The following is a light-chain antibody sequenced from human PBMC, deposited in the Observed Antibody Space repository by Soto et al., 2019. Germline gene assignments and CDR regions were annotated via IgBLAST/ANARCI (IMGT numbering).Light chain of an antibody. CDR1: QSISSW. J-gene: IGKJ1*01. Sequence: DIQMTQSPSTLSASVGDRVTITCRASQSISSWLAWYQQKPGKAPKLLIYKASSLDSGVPSRFSGSGSGTEFTLTISSLQPDDFATYYCQQYNSYVWTFGQGTKVDIK. V-gene: IGKV1-5*03. CDR3: QQYNSYVWT. CDR2: KAS.